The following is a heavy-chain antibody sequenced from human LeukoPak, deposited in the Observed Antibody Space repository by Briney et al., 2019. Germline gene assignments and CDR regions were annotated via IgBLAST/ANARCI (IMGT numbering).Heavy chain of an antibody. V-gene: IGHV3-30*02. D-gene: IGHD3-10*01. CDR2: IRYDGSNK. J-gene: IGHJ6*03. Sequence: GGSLRLSCAASGFTFSSYGMHWVRQAPGKGLEWVAFIRYDGSNKYYADSVKGRFTISRDNSKNTLYQQMNSLRAEDMALYYCAKGGSGSYLYNYMDVWGKGTTVTVSS. CDR1: GFTFSSYG. CDR3: AKGGSGSYLYNYMDV.